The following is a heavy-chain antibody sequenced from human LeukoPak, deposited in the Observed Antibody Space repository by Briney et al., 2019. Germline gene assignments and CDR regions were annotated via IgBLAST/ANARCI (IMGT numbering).Heavy chain of an antibody. J-gene: IGHJ6*03. Sequence: GGSLRLSCAASGFTFDDYAMHWVRQAPGNGLEWVSGISWNSGSIGYEVSVKGRFTISRDNAKNSLYLQMNSLRAEETALYYCAKSNSVDYYYYMDVWGKGTTVTVSS. CDR3: AKSNSVDYYYYMDV. D-gene: IGHD4-23*01. CDR1: GFTFDDYA. V-gene: IGHV3-9*01. CDR2: ISWNSGSI.